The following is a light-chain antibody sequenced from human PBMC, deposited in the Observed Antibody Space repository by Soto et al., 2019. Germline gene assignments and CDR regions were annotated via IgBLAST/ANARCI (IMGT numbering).Light chain of an antibody. CDR3: QQLNSYPPF. Sequence: DIQLTQSPSFLSASVGDRVTITCRASQGISSYLAWYQQKPGKAPKLLIYAASTLQSGVPSRFSGSGSGTEFTLTISSLQPEDFATYYCQQLNSYPPFFGGGTKVETK. CDR2: AAS. V-gene: IGKV1-9*01. CDR1: QGISSY. J-gene: IGKJ4*01.